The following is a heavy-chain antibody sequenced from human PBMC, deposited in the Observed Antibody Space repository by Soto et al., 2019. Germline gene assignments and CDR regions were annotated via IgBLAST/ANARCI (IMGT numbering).Heavy chain of an antibody. CDR1: GGTFRTYT. CDR2: ITLVFGTA. CDR3: AREGGTPGAFDH. Sequence: QVQLVQSGAEVKKPGSSVKVSCKASGGTFRTYTISWVRQAPGQGLEWMGGITLVFGTADYAQKFQGRVTITADESTSTAYMELSRLRSEDTAVYSCAREGGTPGAFDHWGKGTLVTVSS. J-gene: IGHJ4*02. D-gene: IGHD1-1*01. V-gene: IGHV1-69*01.